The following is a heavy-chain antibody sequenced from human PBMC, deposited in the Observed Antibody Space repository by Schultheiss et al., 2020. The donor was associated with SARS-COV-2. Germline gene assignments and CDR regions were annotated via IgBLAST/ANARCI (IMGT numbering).Heavy chain of an antibody. V-gene: IGHV4-59*12. D-gene: IGHD2-2*01. CDR3: ARVGDQLLYWFDP. Sequence: SETLSLTCTVSGGSISSYYWSWIRQHPGKGLEWIGYIYYSGSTYYNPSLKSRVTISVDTSKKQFSLKLSSVTAADTAVYYCARVGDQLLYWFDPWGQGTLVTVSS. CDR2: IYYSGST. J-gene: IGHJ5*02. CDR1: GGSISSYY.